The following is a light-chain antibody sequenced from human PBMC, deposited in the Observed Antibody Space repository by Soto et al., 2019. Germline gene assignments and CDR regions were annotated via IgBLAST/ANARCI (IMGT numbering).Light chain of an antibody. CDR1: SSDVGAYNY. CDR2: DVS. J-gene: IGLJ1*01. V-gene: IGLV2-14*03. CDR3: KSFTTSDTYV. Sequence: QSVLTQPASVSGSPGQSIAISCTGTSSDVGAYNYVSWYQQYPGKAPKLVIFDVSYRHSGVSTRFSGSKPGNTASLTISGLQAEDEADYYCKSFTTSDTYVFGTGTKVTVL.